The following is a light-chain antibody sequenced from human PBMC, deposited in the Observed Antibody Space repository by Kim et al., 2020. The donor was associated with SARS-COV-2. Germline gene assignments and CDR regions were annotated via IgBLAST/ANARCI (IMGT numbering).Light chain of an antibody. CDR3: QAWDNNNGV. Sequence: VSPGQTASSTCHGDRLGDKYASWYQQKPGQSPVLVIYNDSRRPSGIPERFSGSNSGNTATLTISGTQAIDEADYYCQAWDNNNGVFGGGTQLTVL. J-gene: IGLJ3*02. V-gene: IGLV3-1*01. CDR1: RLGDKY. CDR2: NDS.